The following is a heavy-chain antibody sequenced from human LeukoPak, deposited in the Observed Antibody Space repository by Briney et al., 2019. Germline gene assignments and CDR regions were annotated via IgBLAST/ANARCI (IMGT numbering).Heavy chain of an antibody. CDR3: ASGGSSSSTSCYGCPAKDYYYGMDV. V-gene: IGHV4-39*07. Sequence: KTSETLSLTCTASGGSISSSGYYWGWIRQPPGKGLEWIGRIYTSGSTNYNPSLKSRVTMSVDTSKNQFSLKLSSVTAADTAVYYCASGGSSSSTSCYGCPAKDYYYGMDVWGQGTTVTVSS. J-gene: IGHJ6*02. CDR2: IYTSGST. CDR1: GGSISSSGYY. D-gene: IGHD2-2*01.